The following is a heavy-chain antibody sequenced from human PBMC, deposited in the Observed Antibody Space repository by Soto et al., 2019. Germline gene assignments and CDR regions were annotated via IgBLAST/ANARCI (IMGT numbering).Heavy chain of an antibody. Sequence: EVQLVESGGGLVQPGGSLRLSCAASGFTFSSYSMNWVRQAPGKGLEWVSYISSSSSTIYYADSVKGRFTISRDNAKNALYLQMNSLRAEDTAVYYCARHPERIAEIGGFDHCGQGTLVTVSS. CDR1: GFTFSSYS. V-gene: IGHV3-48*01. CDR3: ARHPERIAEIGGFDH. J-gene: IGHJ5*02. CDR2: ISSSSSTI. D-gene: IGHD6-13*01.